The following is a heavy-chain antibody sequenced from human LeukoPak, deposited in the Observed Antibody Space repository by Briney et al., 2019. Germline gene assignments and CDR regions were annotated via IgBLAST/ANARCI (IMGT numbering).Heavy chain of an antibody. CDR3: ARDSTTVTSYGFLEYYFDY. V-gene: IGHV1-46*01. D-gene: IGHD4-17*01. CDR2: FNPNGGST. CDR1: GYTFTNYY. J-gene: IGHJ4*02. Sequence: ASGKVSCKTSGYTFTNYYIHWVRPAPGPGLEWMGIFNPNGGSTSYAQKFRGRVTMIGDTSTSTVYMELSSLRSEDTAVYYCARDSTTVTSYGFLEYYFDYWGQGTLVTVSS.